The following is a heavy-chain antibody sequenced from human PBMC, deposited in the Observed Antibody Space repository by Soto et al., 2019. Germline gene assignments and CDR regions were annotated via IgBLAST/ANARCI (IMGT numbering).Heavy chain of an antibody. CDR3: ARDLDYSNHKLDY. D-gene: IGHD4-4*01. CDR1: GFTFSSYA. Sequence: QVQLVESGGGVVQPGRSLRLSCAASGFTFSSYAMHWVRQAPGRGLEWVAVISYDGSNKYYADSVKGRFTISRDNSKNTLYLEVNSLRTEETAVYYCARDLDYSNHKLDYWGQGTLVTVSS. J-gene: IGHJ4*02. CDR2: ISYDGSNK. V-gene: IGHV3-30-3*01.